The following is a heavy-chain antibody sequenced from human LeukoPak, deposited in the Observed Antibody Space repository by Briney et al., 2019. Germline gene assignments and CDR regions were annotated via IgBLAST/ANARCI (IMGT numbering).Heavy chain of an antibody. CDR3: ARGGRGAAAGFDY. V-gene: IGHV4-59*01. J-gene: IGHJ4*02. D-gene: IGHD6-13*01. CDR1: GGSISSFH. CDR2: IFYSGST. Sequence: PSETLSLTCTVSGGSISSFHWSWIRQPPGKGLEWIGYIFYSGSTNYNPFLKSRVTISVDTSKNQFSLKVSSVTAADTAVYYCARGGRGAAAGFDYWGQGTLVTVSS.